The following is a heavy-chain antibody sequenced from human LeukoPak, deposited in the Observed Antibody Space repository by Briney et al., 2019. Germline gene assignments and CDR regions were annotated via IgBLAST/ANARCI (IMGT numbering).Heavy chain of an antibody. CDR2: INPNSGGT. CDR1: GYTFTGYY. D-gene: IGHD6-19*01. V-gene: IGHV1-2*02. CDR3: AREYVYSSGWWDY. J-gene: IGHJ4*02. Sequence: ASVKVSCEASGYTFTGYYMHWVRQAPGQGLEWMGWINPNSGGTNYAQKFQGRVTMTRDASISTAYMELSRLRSDDTAVYYCAREYVYSSGWWDYWGQGTLVTVSS.